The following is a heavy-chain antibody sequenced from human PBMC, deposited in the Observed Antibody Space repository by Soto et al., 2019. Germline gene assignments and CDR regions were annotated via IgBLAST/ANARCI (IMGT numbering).Heavy chain of an antibody. V-gene: IGHV3-33*01. CDR2: IWYDGSNK. CDR1: TFVNYG. CDR3: ARLGSGWAFDY. Sequence: TFVNYGVGWVRKDTGKGLEWVSVIWYDGSNKYYADSVKGRFTISRDNFKNTVYLQMNSLRAEDTAVYYCARLGSGWAFDYWGLGTLVTVSS. D-gene: IGHD6-19*01. J-gene: IGHJ4*02.